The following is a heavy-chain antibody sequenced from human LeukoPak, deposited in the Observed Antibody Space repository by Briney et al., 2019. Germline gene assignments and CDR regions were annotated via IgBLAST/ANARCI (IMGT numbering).Heavy chain of an antibody. J-gene: IGHJ3*01. CDR3: ARGGSPPEALGDTFDV. D-gene: IGHD1-26*01. Sequence: GGSVRLSCAASGFNFNTYWMHWVRQTPGKGLMWVSRVKSDGLSTNYADSVKGGFTISRDNAMNTLHLQMNSLRAEDTAVYYCARGGSPPEALGDTFDVWGQGTLVTV. CDR2: VKSDGLST. CDR1: GFNFNTYW. V-gene: IGHV3-74*01.